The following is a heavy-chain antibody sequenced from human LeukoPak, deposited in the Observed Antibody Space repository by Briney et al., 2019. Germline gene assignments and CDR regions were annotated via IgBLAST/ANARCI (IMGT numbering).Heavy chain of an antibody. Sequence: PGGSLRLSCAAFGFIFDDYGMSWVRQAPGKGLEWVSGINWNGGSTGYADSVKGRFTISRDNAKNSLYLQMNSLRAEDTAVYYCARGSSGSYFQFIDYWGQGTLVTVSS. J-gene: IGHJ4*02. CDR2: INWNGGST. CDR1: GFIFDDYG. V-gene: IGHV3-20*04. D-gene: IGHD1-26*01. CDR3: ARGSSGSYFQFIDY.